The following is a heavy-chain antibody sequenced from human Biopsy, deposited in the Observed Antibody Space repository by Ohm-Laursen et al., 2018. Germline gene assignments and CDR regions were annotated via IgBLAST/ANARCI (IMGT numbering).Heavy chain of an antibody. CDR3: AKDRYNYTPIGGFSMDV. CDR1: GFTFNNYS. V-gene: IGHV3-30*18. J-gene: IGHJ6*02. CDR2: IFYDGSNT. Sequence: SLRLSCAASGFTFNNYSMQWVRQAPGKGLEWVAFIFYDGSNTYYADSVKGRFTISRDNSRDTLYLQMSSLRAEDTAVYYCAKDRYNYTPIGGFSMDVWGQGTTVTVSS. D-gene: IGHD5-18*01.